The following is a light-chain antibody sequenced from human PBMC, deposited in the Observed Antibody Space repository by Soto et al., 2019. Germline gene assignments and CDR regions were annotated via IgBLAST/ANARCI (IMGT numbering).Light chain of an antibody. J-gene: IGLJ1*01. CDR3: QSYDSSLSGYV. V-gene: IGLV1-40*01. CDR1: SSNIGAGYD. CDR2: GNS. Sequence: QYVLTQPPAVSGATGQRVTISCTRSSSNIGAGYDVHWYQQLPGTAPKLLIYGNSNRPSGVPDRFSGSKSGTSASLAITGLQAEDEADYYCQSYDSSLSGYVFGTGTKVTVL.